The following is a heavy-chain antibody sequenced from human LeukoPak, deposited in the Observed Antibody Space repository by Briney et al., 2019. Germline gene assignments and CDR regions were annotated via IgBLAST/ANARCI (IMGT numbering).Heavy chain of an antibody. J-gene: IGHJ5*02. V-gene: IGHV3-74*01. CDR2: INRDGSST. D-gene: IGHD6-19*01. CDR1: GFTFSSYW. CDR3: ARDPPAIAVAGTKNWFDP. Sequence: GGSLRLSCEASGFTFSSYWMHWVRQAPGKGLVWVSRINRDGSSTSYADSVKGRFTISRDNAKNTLYLQMNSLRAEDTAVYYCARDPPAIAVAGTKNWFDPWGQGTLVTVSS.